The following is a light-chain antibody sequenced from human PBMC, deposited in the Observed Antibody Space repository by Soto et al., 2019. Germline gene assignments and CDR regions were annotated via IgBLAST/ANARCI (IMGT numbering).Light chain of an antibody. Sequence: QSALTQPASVSGSPGQSITISCTGTSSDVGGYNYVSWYQQQPGKAPNLMIYEVSNRPSGVSNRFSGSKSGNTASLTTLGLQAEDEADYYCSSYTSSSTPYVFGTGTKLTVL. V-gene: IGLV2-14*01. CDR1: SSDVGGYNY. J-gene: IGLJ1*01. CDR2: EVS. CDR3: SSYTSSSTPYV.